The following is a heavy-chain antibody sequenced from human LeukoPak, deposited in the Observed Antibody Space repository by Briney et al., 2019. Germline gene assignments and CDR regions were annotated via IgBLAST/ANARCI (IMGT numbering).Heavy chain of an antibody. CDR2: INHSGST. CDR1: GGSFSGYY. V-gene: IGHV4-34*01. J-gene: IGHJ4*02. CDR3: ARGFPLYDY. Sequence: SETLSLTCAVYGGSFSGYYWSWIRQPPGKGLEWIGEINHSGSTNYNPSLKSRVTISVDTSKNQFSLKLSSVTAADTAVYYCARGFPLYDYWGQGTLVTVSS.